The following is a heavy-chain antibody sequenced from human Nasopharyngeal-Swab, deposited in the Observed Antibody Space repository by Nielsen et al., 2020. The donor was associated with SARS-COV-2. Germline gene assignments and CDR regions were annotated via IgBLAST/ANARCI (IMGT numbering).Heavy chain of an antibody. D-gene: IGHD3-22*01. CDR3: SRANYYDDY. Sequence: VRQAPGKGLEWVSYISGCSSSMFYADSVRGRFTISRDNAKNSLYLQMNSLRAEDTAVYYCSRANYYDDYWGQGTLVTVSS. J-gene: IGHJ4*02. CDR2: ISGCSSSM. V-gene: IGHV3-48*04.